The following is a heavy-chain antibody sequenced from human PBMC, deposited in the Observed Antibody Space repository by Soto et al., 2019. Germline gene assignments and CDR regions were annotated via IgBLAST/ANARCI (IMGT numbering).Heavy chain of an antibody. Sequence: ASVKVSCKASGYTFTSYGIIWVRQAPGQGLEWMGWISAYNGNTNYAQKLQGRVTMTTDTSTSTAYMELSSLRSEDTAVYYCARGFSSSWYGNWFDPWGQGTLVTVSS. V-gene: IGHV1-18*01. D-gene: IGHD6-13*01. J-gene: IGHJ5*02. CDR3: ARGFSSSWYGNWFDP. CDR2: ISAYNGNT. CDR1: GYTFTSYG.